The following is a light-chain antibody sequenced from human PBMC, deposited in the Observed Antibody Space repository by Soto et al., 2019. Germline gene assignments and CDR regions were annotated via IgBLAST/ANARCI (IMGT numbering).Light chain of an antibody. J-gene: IGLJ1*01. CDR1: SSDVGGYNY. CDR2: EVS. V-gene: IGLV2-14*01. Sequence: QSALTQPASVSGSPGQSITISCTGTSSDVGGYNYVSWYQQHPSIAPKLMIYEVSNRPSGVSNRFSGSKSGNTASLTISGLQAEDKADYYCSSYTNSSIDYVFGTGTKLTVL. CDR3: SSYTNSSIDYV.